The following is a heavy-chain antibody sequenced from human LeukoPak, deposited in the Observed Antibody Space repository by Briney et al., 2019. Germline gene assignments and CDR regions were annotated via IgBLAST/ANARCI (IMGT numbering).Heavy chain of an antibody. D-gene: IGHD3-10*01. J-gene: IGHJ4*02. CDR1: GFTFSSYA. Sequence: AGGSLRLSCAASGFTFSSYAMSWVSQAPGKGLEWVSAISGSGGSTYYADSVKGRFTISRDNSKNTLYLQMNSLRAEDTAVYYCARLSRLLWFGELLGYWGQGTLVTVSS. CDR3: ARLSRLLWFGELLGY. CDR2: ISGSGGST. V-gene: IGHV3-23*01.